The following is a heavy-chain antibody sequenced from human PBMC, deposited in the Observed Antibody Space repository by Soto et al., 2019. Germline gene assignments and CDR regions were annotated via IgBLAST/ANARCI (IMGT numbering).Heavy chain of an antibody. D-gene: IGHD1-1*01. Sequence: EVQLLESEGGLVQPGGSLRLSCAASRFAFSKCAMSLVRQAPGKGLEWVSSISGTGTSTYYADSVKGRFTISRDNSNDTLYLQMNSLRAEDTAVFYCARVNDFGPLRGHFDIWGQGTMVTVSS. CDR2: ISGTGTST. CDR1: RFAFSKCA. V-gene: IGHV3-23*01. J-gene: IGHJ3*02. CDR3: ARVNDFGPLRGHFDI.